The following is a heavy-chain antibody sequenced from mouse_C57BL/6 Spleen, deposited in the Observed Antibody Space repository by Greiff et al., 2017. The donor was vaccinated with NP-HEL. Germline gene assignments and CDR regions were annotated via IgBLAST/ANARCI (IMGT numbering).Heavy chain of an antibody. CDR3: TRWVDYAMDY. CDR2: IDPETGGT. J-gene: IGHJ4*01. Sequence: QVHVKQSGAELVRPGASVTLSCKASGYTFTDYEMHWVKQTPVHGLEWIGAIDPETGGTAYNQKFKGKAILTADKSSSTAYMELRSLTSEDSAVYYCTRWVDYAMDYWGQGTSVTVSS. CDR1: GYTFTDYE. V-gene: IGHV1-15*01.